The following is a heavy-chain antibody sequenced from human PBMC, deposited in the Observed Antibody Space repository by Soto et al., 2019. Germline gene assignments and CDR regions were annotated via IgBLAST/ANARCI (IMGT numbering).Heavy chain of an antibody. CDR2: IYSSGRT. CDR3: ASLAYPHYFDF. CDR1: GGSISSYY. J-gene: IGHJ4*02. V-gene: IGHV4-59*01. Sequence: VQLQESGPGLVKSSETLSLTCSVSGGSISSYYWTWIRQPPGKGLEWIGYIYSSGRTNYNPSLKRRVTLSVDPSTTQFSLKLNSVTAADTAVYYCASLAYPHYFDFWGRGTLVTVSS.